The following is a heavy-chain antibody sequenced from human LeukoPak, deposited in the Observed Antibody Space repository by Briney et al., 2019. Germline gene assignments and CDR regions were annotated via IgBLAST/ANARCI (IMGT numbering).Heavy chain of an antibody. CDR2: IKANSGDT. CDR1: GYIFTAYY. CDR3: TRVGDGYPY. D-gene: IGHD5-24*01. V-gene: IGHV1-2*02. Sequence: ASVKVSCKASGYIFTAYYLHWVRQAPGQGPEWMGWIKANSGDTNYAQEFQGRVTMTRDTSISTVYMELSRLTSDDTAVYYCTRVGDGYPYWGQGTLVTVSS. J-gene: IGHJ4*02.